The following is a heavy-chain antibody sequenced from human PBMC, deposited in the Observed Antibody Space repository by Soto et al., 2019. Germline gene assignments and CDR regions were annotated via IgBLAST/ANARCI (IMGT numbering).Heavy chain of an antibody. Sequence: PXETLSLTCTVSGASVSSYFWSWIRQPPGKGLEWVAYVSYSVSPHYNPSLQSRVTVSVDTSKSQFSLEVTSLTAADTAVYYCERGGPVQLWAFDYWGQGSLVTVSS. CDR1: GASVSSYF. J-gene: IGHJ4*02. D-gene: IGHD5-18*01. CDR2: VSYSVSP. CDR3: ERGGPVQLWAFDY. V-gene: IGHV4-59*02.